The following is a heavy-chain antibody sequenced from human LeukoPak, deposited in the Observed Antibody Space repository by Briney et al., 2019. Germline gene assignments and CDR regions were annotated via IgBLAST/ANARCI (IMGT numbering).Heavy chain of an antibody. CDR2: ISRTGEKV. CDR1: GFTFSNYY. D-gene: IGHD6-13*01. Sequence: GGSLRLSCAASGFTFSNYYMSWIRQAPGKGLEWVSSISRTGEKVYYADSLKGRLTIFRDNSRSSLYLQMNGLRAEDTAVYYCTRAVTATGTDYWGQGTLVTVSS. CDR3: TRAVTATGTDY. J-gene: IGHJ4*02. V-gene: IGHV3-11*04.